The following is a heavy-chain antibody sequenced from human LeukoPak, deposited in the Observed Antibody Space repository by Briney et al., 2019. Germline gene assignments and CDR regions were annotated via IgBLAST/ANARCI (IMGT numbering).Heavy chain of an antibody. CDR3: ARDNPSYCSGGSYYPGWFDP. J-gene: IGHJ5*02. CDR1: GGSISSGGYY. D-gene: IGHD2-15*01. Sequence: SQTLSLTCTVSGGSISSGGYYWSWIRQHPGKGLEWIGYIYYSGSTYYNPSLKRRVTISVDTSKNQFSLKLSSVTAADTAVYYCARDNPSYCSGGSYYPGWFDPWGQGTLVTVSS. CDR2: IYYSGST. V-gene: IGHV4-31*03.